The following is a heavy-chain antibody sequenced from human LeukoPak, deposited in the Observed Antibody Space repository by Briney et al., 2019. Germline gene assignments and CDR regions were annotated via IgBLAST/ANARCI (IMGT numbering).Heavy chain of an antibody. J-gene: IGHJ4*02. CDR1: GFTVSSNY. CDR3: ARVDTAMVTREYYFDY. CDR2: IYSGGST. D-gene: IGHD5-18*01. V-gene: IGHV3-66*02. Sequence: GGSLRLSCAASGFTVSSNYMSWVRQAPGKGLEWVSVIYSGGSTYYADPVKGRFTISRDNSKNTLYLQMNSLRAEDTAVYYCARVDTAMVTREYYFDYWGQGTLVTVSS.